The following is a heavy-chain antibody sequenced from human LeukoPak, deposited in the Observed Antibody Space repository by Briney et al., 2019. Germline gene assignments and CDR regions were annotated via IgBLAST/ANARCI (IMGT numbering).Heavy chain of an antibody. CDR1: GGSISSSSYY. D-gene: IGHD7-27*01. V-gene: IGHV4-61*02. J-gene: IGHJ4*02. Sequence: SETLSLTCTVSGGSISSSSYYWSWIRQPAGKGLEWIGRIHTSGSTNYNPSLKSRVTLSVDTSKNQFSLKLSSVTAADTAVYYCARLNEANWEWRFDYWGQGTLVTVSS. CDR3: ARLNEANWEWRFDY. CDR2: IHTSGST.